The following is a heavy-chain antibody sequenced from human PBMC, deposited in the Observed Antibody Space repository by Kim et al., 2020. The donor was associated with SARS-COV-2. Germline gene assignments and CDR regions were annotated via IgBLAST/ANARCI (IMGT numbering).Heavy chain of an antibody. Sequence: SETLSLTCTVSGYSISSGYYWGWIRQPPGKGLEWIGSIYHSGSTYYNPSLKSRVTISVDTSKNQFSLKLSSVSAADTAVYYCARAEGIVVVPAAMPDWFDPRGQGTLVTVSS. CDR2: IYHSGST. CDR3: ARAEGIVVVPAAMPDWFDP. D-gene: IGHD2-2*01. V-gene: IGHV4-38-2*02. CDR1: GYSISSGYY. J-gene: IGHJ5*02.